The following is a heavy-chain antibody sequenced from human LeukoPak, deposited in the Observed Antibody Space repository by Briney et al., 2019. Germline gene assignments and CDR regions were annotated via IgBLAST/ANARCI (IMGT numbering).Heavy chain of an antibody. D-gene: IGHD6-13*01. Sequence: PSETLSLTCTVSGGSISSYYWGWIRQPPGKGLEWIGYIYYSGSTNYNPSLKSRVTISVDTSKNQFSLKLTSVTAADTAVYYCAREGISSWFHYGMDVWGQGTTVIVSS. CDR3: AREGISSWFHYGMDV. CDR1: GGSISSYY. V-gene: IGHV4-59*01. CDR2: IYYSGST. J-gene: IGHJ6*02.